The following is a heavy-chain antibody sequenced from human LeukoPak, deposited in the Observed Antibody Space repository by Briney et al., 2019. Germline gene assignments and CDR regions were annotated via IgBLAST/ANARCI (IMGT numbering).Heavy chain of an antibody. Sequence: SQTLSLTCTVSGGSISSGDYYWRWLRQPPGTGLEWIGYIYYSGSTYYSPSLKSRVTISVDTSKNQFSLKLSSVTAADTAVYYCARGASKVVPAALWGQGTLVTVSS. CDR1: GGSISSGDYY. D-gene: IGHD2-2*01. CDR3: ARGASKVVPAAL. J-gene: IGHJ4*02. V-gene: IGHV4-30-4*08. CDR2: IYYSGST.